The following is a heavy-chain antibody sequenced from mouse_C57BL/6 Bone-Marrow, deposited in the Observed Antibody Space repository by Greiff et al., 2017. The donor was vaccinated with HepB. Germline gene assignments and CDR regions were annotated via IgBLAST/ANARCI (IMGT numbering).Heavy chain of an antibody. CDR3: ARPYGNASFAY. V-gene: IGHV5-6*01. Sequence: EVKLMESGGDLVKPGGSLKLSCAASGFTFSSYGMSWVRQTPDQRLEWVATISSCGSYTYYPDSVKGRFTISRDNTKNTLYLQMSSLKSEDTAMYYCARPYGNASFAYWGQGTLVTVSA. CDR2: ISSCGSYT. J-gene: IGHJ3*01. CDR1: GFTFSSYG. D-gene: IGHD2-1*01.